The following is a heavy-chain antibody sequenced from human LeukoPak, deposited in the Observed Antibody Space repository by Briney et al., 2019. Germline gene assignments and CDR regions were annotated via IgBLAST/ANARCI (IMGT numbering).Heavy chain of an antibody. Sequence: SETLSLTCAVYGGSFSGYYWSWIRQPPGKGLEWIGEINHSGSTNYNPSLKSRVTISVDTSKNQFSLKLSSVTAADTAVYYCARVPGRYYGSGSYYFDYWGQGTLVTVSS. V-gene: IGHV4-34*01. CDR1: GGSFSGYY. CDR2: INHSGST. J-gene: IGHJ4*02. CDR3: ARVPGRYYGSGSYYFDY. D-gene: IGHD3-10*01.